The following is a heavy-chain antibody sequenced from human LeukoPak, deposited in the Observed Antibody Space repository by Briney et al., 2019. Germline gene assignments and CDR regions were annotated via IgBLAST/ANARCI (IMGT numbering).Heavy chain of an antibody. Sequence: GASVKVSCKASGYTFTSYYMHWVRQAPGQGLEWMGIINPSGGSTSYAQKFQGRVTMTRDTFTSTAYMELSSLRSEDTAVYYCARVLRYFDWLLEAFDIWGQGTMVTVSS. J-gene: IGHJ3*02. CDR3: ARVLRYFDWLLEAFDI. D-gene: IGHD3-9*01. CDR2: INPSGGST. CDR1: GYTFTSYY. V-gene: IGHV1-46*01.